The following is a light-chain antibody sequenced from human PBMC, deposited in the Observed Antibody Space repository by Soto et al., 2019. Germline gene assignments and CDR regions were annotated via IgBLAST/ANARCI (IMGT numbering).Light chain of an antibody. CDR1: QGIGDT. Sequence: EIVLTHSPGARSLSPVERATLSXRASQGIGDTLAWYQHKPGQTPRLLIYDTSTRATGVPTRFSGSRSGAEFTLTINSLQSEDFAVYYCQPYNNWPLTFGGGTKVDIK. J-gene: IGKJ4*01. CDR2: DTS. V-gene: IGKV3-15*01. CDR3: QPYNNWPLT.